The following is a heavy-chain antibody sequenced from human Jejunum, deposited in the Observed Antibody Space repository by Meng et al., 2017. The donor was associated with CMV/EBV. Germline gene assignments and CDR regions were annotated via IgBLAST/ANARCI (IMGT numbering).Heavy chain of an antibody. CDR2: VDYRGST. CDR3: TRGSANWDSPEN. CDR1: GDSISHYY. V-gene: IGHV4-59*01. Sequence: LTCTVSGDSISHYYWSWIRQPPGKRLEWIGYVDYRGSTNYNPSLKNRVTISIHTSKKQFSLTLSSVTAADTAVYYCTRGSANWDSPENWGQGTLVTVSS. D-gene: IGHD1-7*01. J-gene: IGHJ1*01.